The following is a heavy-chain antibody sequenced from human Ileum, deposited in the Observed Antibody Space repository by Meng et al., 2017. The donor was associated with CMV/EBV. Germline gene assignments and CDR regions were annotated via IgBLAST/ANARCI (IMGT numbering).Heavy chain of an antibody. V-gene: IGHV3-74*01. CDR1: GFNFNTYW. CDR2: IDSDGSRI. CDR3: ASGIRLTGS. J-gene: IGHJ1*01. D-gene: IGHD1-14*01. Sequence: GGSLRLSCAASGFNFNTYWMHWVRQAPGKGLVWVSRIDSDGSRIDYADSVKGRFTISRDNTKNTLYLQMDSLRDEDTALYFCASGIRLTGSWGQGTLVTSPQ.